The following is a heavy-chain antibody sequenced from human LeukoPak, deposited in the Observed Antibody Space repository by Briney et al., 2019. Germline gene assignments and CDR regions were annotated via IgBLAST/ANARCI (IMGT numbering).Heavy chain of an antibody. J-gene: IGHJ6*02. V-gene: IGHV1-69*04. CDR3: ARGGPAAAIPDYSSKGRDV. CDR2: IIPIFGIA. CDR1: GGTFSSYA. D-gene: IGHD2-2*01. Sequence: GSSVKVSCKASGGTFSSYAISWVRQAPGQGLEWMGRIIPIFGIANYAQKFQGRVTITADKSTSTAYMELSSLRSEDTAVYYCARGGPAAAIPDYSSKGRDVGGQGTTVTV.